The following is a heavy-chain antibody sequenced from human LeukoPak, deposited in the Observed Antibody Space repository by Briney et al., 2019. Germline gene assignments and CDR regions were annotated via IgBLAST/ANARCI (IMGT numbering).Heavy chain of an antibody. CDR3: ARGAKWAYYFDY. CDR2: IRSDGSNK. D-gene: IGHD1-26*01. Sequence: PGGSLRLSCAVSGFTFSSYGMHWVRQAPGKGLEWVACIRSDGSNKYYADSVKGRFTISRDNAKDTLYLHMNSLTAEDTAVYYCARGAKWAYYFDYWGQGTLVTVSS. V-gene: IGHV3-30*02. CDR1: GFTFSSYG. J-gene: IGHJ4*02.